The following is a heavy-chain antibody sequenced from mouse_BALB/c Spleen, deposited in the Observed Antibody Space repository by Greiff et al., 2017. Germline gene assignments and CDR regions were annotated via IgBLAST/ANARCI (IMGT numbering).Heavy chain of an antibody. Sequence: VMLVESGPGLVAPSQSLSITCTVSGFSLTGYGVNWVRQPPGKGLEWLGMIWGDGSTDYNSALKSRLSISKDNSKSQVFLKMNSLQTDDTARYYCARGERDGYCGYYAMDYWGQGTSVTVSS. D-gene: IGHD2-3*01. CDR2: IWGDGST. CDR1: GFSLTGYG. V-gene: IGHV2-6-7*01. J-gene: IGHJ4*01. CDR3: ARGERDGYCGYYAMDY.